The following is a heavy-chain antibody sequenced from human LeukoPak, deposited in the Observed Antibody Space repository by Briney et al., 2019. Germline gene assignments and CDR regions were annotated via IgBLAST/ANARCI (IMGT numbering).Heavy chain of an antibody. CDR1: GFTFSSYA. Sequence: GGSLRLSCAASGFTFSSYAMHWVRQAPGKALEWVAVISYDGSNKYYADSVKGRFTISRDNSKNTLYLQMNSLRAEDTAVYYCARDSGHLVKNWFDPWGQGTLVTVSS. J-gene: IGHJ5*02. CDR2: ISYDGSNK. CDR3: ARDSGHLVKNWFDP. V-gene: IGHV3-30*04. D-gene: IGHD6-13*01.